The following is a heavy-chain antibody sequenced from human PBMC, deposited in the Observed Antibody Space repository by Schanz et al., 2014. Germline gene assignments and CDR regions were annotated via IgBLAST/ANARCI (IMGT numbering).Heavy chain of an antibody. CDR3: VTEKRMESGTWAKAFDI. D-gene: IGHD3-3*01. Sequence: QVQLVQSGAEVKKPGASVKLSCKASNYIFTKYYIHCVRQAPGQGLEWMGLINPYDDTIDYAKKFQGRLTMTRDTSTTTVYMELSSLRSDDTAMYYCVTEKRMESGTWAKAFDIWGQGTCVTVSS. V-gene: IGHV1-46*01. CDR1: NYIFTKYY. J-gene: IGHJ3*02. CDR2: INPYDDTI.